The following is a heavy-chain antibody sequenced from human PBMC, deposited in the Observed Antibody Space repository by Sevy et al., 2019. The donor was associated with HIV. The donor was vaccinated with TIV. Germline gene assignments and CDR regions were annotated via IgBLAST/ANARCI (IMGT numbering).Heavy chain of an antibody. CDR3: ARADPYYYDSSGYYYFDY. CDR1: GDSVSSNSAA. J-gene: IGHJ4*02. CDR2: TYYRSKWYN. V-gene: IGHV6-1*01. D-gene: IGHD3-22*01. Sequence: KQSQTLSLTCAISGDSVSSNSAAWNWISQSPSRGLEWLGRTYYRSKWYNDYAVSVKSRITINPDTSKNQFSLQLNSVTPEDTAVYYCARADPYYYDSSGYYYFDYWGQGTLVTVSS.